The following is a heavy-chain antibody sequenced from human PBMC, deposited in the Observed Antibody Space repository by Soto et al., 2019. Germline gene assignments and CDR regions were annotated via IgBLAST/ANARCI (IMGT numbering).Heavy chain of an antibody. CDR3: ARESLYDFWSGFDD. J-gene: IGHJ4*02. D-gene: IGHD3-3*01. V-gene: IGHV4-30-4*01. CDR1: GGSISSGDYY. Sequence: SETLSLTCTVSGGSISSGDYYWSWIRQPPGKGLEWIGYIYYSGSTYYNPSLKSRVTISVDTSKNQFSLKLSSVTAADTAVYYCARESLYDFWSGFDDWGQGTLVTVSS. CDR2: IYYSGST.